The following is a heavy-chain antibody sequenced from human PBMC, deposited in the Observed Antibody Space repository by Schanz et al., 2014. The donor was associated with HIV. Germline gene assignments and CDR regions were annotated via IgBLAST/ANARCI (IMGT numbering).Heavy chain of an antibody. D-gene: IGHD2-15*01. Sequence: QVQLVQSGTEVKKPGASVKVSCKASGYTFTGYSMHWVRQAPGQGLEWMGWINPNSGGTNYAQKFQGRVTMTRDTSISTAYMELSRLRSDDTAVYYCARGRSGYCSGGSCPYGRYYFDYWGQGTLVTVSS. CDR3: ARGRSGYCSGGSCPYGRYYFDY. CDR2: INPNSGGT. CDR1: GYTFTGYS. J-gene: IGHJ4*02. V-gene: IGHV1-2*02.